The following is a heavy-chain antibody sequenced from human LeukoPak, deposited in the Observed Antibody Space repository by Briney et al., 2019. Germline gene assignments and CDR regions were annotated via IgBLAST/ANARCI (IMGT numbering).Heavy chain of an antibody. CDR2: INHSGST. J-gene: IGHJ4*02. V-gene: IGHV4-34*01. Sequence: SETLSLTCAVYGGSFSGYYWSWIRQPPGKGLEWIGEINHSGSTNYNPSLKGRVTISVDTSKNQFSLKLSSVTAADTAVYYCARGYSSSWSRLDYWGQGTLVTVSS. D-gene: IGHD6-13*01. CDR1: GGSFSGYY. CDR3: ARGYSSSWSRLDY.